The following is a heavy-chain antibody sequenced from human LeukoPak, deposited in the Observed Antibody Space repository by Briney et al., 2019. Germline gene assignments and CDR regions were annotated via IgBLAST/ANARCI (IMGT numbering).Heavy chain of an antibody. D-gene: IGHD3-10*01. V-gene: IGHV4-59*01. CDR2: IYYSGST. Sequence: SETLSLTCTVSGGSISSYYWSWIRQPPGKGLEWIGYIYYSGSTNYNPSLKSRVTISVETSKNQFSLKLSSVTAADTAVYYCARAPAPNYYGSGSANWFDPWGQGTLVTVSS. CDR1: GGSISSYY. J-gene: IGHJ5*02. CDR3: ARAPAPNYYGSGSANWFDP.